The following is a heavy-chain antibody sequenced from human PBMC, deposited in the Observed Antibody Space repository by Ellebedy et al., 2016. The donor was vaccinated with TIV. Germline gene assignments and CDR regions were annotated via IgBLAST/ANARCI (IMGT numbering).Heavy chain of an antibody. V-gene: IGHV3-7*03. CDR1: GFTFSGYW. D-gene: IGHD2-2*01. CDR2: IKEDGSEA. CDR3: ARAGGRHSTGSGFY. Sequence: GESLKISCAASGFTFSGYWMSWVRHAPGKGLEWVANIKEDGSEAYYVDSVKGRFTISRENAKNSLYLQMSNRRAEDTAVFYCARAGGRHSTGSGFYWGQGTRVTVST. J-gene: IGHJ4*02.